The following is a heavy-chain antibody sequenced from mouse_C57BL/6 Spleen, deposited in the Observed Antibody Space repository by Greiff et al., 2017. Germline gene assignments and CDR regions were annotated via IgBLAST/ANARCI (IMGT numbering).Heavy chain of an antibody. D-gene: IGHD1-1*01. CDR2: IYPGDGDT. V-gene: IGHV1-80*01. CDR1: CYAFSSYW. CDR3: ARSAYGSSYVY. Sequence: VQLQQSGAELVKPGASVRISCKASCYAFSSYWMNWGKQRPGKGLEWIGQIYPGDGDTNYNGKFKGKATLTADKSSSTAYMQLSSLTSEDSAVYFCARSAYGSSYVYWGQGTTLTVSS. J-gene: IGHJ2*01.